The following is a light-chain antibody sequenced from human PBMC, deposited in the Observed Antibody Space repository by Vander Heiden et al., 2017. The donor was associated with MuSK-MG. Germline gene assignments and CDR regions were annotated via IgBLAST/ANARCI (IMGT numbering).Light chain of an antibody. V-gene: IGKV1-5*03. J-gene: IGKJ2*01. CDR3: QQYHRYSFT. CDR1: QSVSTR. Sequence: DIQMTQSPSTLSAFVGDRVTITCRASQSVSTRLAWYQQKPGKAPKLLVYSASSLETGVPSRFSGSGSGSEFILTISSLQPGDFATYYCQQYHRYSFTFGQGTKLEI. CDR2: SAS.